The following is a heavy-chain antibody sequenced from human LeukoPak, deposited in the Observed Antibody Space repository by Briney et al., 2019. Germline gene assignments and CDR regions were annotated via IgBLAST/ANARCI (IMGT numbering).Heavy chain of an antibody. D-gene: IGHD3-3*01. CDR3: ARQYDFWSGYSRQNYFDY. Sequence: NPSETLSLTCTVSGGSISSYYWSWIRQPAGKGLEWIGRIYTSGSTNYNPSLKSRVTMSVDTSKNQFSLKLSSVTAADTAVYYCARQYDFWSGYSRQNYFDYWGQGTLVTVSS. CDR1: GGSISSYY. J-gene: IGHJ4*02. CDR2: IYTSGST. V-gene: IGHV4-4*07.